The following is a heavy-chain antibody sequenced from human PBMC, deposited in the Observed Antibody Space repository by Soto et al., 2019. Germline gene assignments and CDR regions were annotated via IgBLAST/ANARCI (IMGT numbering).Heavy chain of an antibody. Sequence: SQTLSVTCTVSGGSISSYYWSWIRQHPGKGLEWIGYIYYSGSTNYNPSLKSRVTISLDTPKNQFSLKLSSVTAADTAVYYCARTYDGSGPNSGGYGFDIWGQGTLVTVS. V-gene: IGHV4-59*01. J-gene: IGHJ3*02. CDR3: ARTYDGSGPNSGGYGFDI. CDR1: GGSISSYY. D-gene: IGHD3-22*01. CDR2: IYYSGST.